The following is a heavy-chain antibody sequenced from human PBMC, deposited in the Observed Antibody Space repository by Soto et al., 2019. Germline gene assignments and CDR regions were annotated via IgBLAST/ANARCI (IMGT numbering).Heavy chain of an antibody. D-gene: IGHD4-17*01. V-gene: IGHV3-23*01. CDR1: GFTFRRAG. CDR2: ITDNGGST. CDR3: AKERATTTAFDY. Sequence: PGGSLRPSCAASGFTFRRAGMSWVGQAPGKGLKWVSLITDNGGSTDYADSAKGRFTISRDNTKNTLFLHMNSLRAEDTTVYYCAKERATTTAFDYWGQGALVTVSS. J-gene: IGHJ4*02.